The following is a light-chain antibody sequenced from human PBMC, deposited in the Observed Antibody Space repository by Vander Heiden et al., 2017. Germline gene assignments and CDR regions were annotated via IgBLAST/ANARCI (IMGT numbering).Light chain of an antibody. CDR3: QVWDSSSDRVV. CDR2: DDS. V-gene: IGLV3-21*02. J-gene: IGLJ2*01. CDR1: NIGSKS. Sequence: SSVLPQPPSVSVAPGPTARLTCGGNNIGSKSVHWYQQKPGQAPVLVVYDDSDRPSGIPERFSGSNSGNTATLTISRVEAGDEADYYCQVWDSSSDRVVFGGGTKLTVL.